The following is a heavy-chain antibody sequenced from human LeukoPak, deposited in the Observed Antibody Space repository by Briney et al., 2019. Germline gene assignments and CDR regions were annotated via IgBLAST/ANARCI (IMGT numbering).Heavy chain of an antibody. J-gene: IGHJ4*02. V-gene: IGHV3-48*03. D-gene: IGHD6-6*01. CDR1: GFTFSSYE. CDR2: ISSSGSTI. CDR3: ARLSSGDYFDY. Sequence: GGSLRLSCAASGFTFSSYEMNWVRQAPGKGLEWVSYISSSGSTIYYADSVKGRFTISRDNAKNSLYVQMNSLRAEDTAVYYCARLSSGDYFDYWGQGTLVTVSS.